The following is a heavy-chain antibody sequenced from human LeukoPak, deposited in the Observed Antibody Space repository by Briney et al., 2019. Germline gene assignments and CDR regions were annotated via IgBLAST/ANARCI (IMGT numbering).Heavy chain of an antibody. CDR1: GFTFSSYS. V-gene: IGHV3-21*01. CDR3: ARGGGGGRFGGYFQY. J-gene: IGHJ1*01. Sequence: PGGSLRLSCAASGFTFSSYSMNWVRQAPGKGLEWVSSISSVSSYMYYAHSVKGRFTISRDNAKNSVYLQMNSLRAEDTAVYYCARGGGGGRFGGYFQYWGQGTLVTVSS. CDR2: ISSVSSYM. D-gene: IGHD3-10*01.